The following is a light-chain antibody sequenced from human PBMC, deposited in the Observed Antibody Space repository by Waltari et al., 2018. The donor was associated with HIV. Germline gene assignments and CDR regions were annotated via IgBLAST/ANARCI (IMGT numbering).Light chain of an antibody. V-gene: IGKV3-20*01. J-gene: IGKJ5*01. CDR1: QSVTGDY. CDR2: GAS. CDR3: QQYATSQSIT. Sequence: SSRATQSVTGDYLAWYQQKPGQPPRVLIFGASSRATGIPDRFTGSGSGTDFTLTISRLEPEDSAVYYCQQYATSQSITFGQGTRLEI.